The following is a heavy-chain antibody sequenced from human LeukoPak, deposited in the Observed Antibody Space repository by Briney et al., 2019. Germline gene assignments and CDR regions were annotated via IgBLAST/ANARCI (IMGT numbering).Heavy chain of an antibody. V-gene: IGHV4-31*03. CDR2: IHPSGLL. Sequence: SQTLSLTCTVSGASFNSDDQYWNWIRHSPGKGLEWIGSIHPSGLLYNNPSPESRVTMSRDTSKTEFSLDLSSVTAADTAGYFCSRGLDSRKFGYWGQGILVTVSS. CDR1: GASFNSDDQY. CDR3: SRGLDSRKFGY. D-gene: IGHD3-22*01. J-gene: IGHJ4*02.